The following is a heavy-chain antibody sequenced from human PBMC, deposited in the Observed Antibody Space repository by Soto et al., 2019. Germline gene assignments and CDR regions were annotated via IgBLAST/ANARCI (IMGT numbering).Heavy chain of an antibody. J-gene: IGHJ6*03. Sequence: SQTLSLTCVISGDSVSSNSAAWNWIRQSPSRGLEWLGRTYYRSRWYNDYAVSVRSRITVNADTSKNQFSLHLNSVTPEDTAVYYCDGTSSLQWYYMDVWDKGTTVTSP. D-gene: IGHD1-7*01. CDR1: GDSVSSNSAA. CDR2: TYYRSRWYN. CDR3: DGTSSLQWYYMDV. V-gene: IGHV6-1*01.